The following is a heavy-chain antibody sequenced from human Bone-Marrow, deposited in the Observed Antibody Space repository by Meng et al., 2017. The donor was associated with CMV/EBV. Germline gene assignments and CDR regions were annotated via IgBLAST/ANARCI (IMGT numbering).Heavy chain of an antibody. CDR3: ASSGYCSSTSCYTGAFDP. CDR2: IIPIFGTA. J-gene: IGHJ5*02. V-gene: IGHV1-69*05. CDR1: GGTFSSYA. Sequence: SVKVSCKASGGTFSSYAISWVRQAPGQGLEWMGGIIPIFGTANYAQKFQGRVTITTDESTSTAYMELSSLRSEDTAVYYCASSGYCSSTSCYTGAFDPWGQGTLVTVAS. D-gene: IGHD2-2*02.